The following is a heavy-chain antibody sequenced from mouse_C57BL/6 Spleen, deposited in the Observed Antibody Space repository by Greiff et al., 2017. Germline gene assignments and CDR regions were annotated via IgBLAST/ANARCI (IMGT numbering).Heavy chain of an antibody. V-gene: IGHV5-6*02. CDR2: ISSGGSYT. Sequence: DVKLQESGGDLVKPGGSLKLSCAASGFTFSSYGMSWVRQTPDKRLEWVATISSGGSYTYYPDSVKGRFTISRDNAKNTLYLQMRSLKSEDTAMYYCARRHYYGSSSYAMDYWGQGTSVTVSS. CDR3: ARRHYYGSSSYAMDY. CDR1: GFTFSSYG. D-gene: IGHD1-1*01. J-gene: IGHJ4*01.